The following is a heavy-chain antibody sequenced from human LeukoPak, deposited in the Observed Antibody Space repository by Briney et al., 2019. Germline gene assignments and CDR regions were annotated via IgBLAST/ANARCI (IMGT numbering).Heavy chain of an antibody. CDR3: ARGQWELPQFDY. V-gene: IGHV4-39*07. CDR1: GGSISSTVYY. Sequence: SETLSLTCTVSGGSISSTVYYWGWIRQPPGKGLEWIGSIYYSGSTYYNPSLKSRVTISVDTSKNQFSLKLSSVTAADTAVYYCARGQWELPQFDYWGQGTLVTVSS. D-gene: IGHD1-26*01. CDR2: IYYSGST. J-gene: IGHJ4*02.